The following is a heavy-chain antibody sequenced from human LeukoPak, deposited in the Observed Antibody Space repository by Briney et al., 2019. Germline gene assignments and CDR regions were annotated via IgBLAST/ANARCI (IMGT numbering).Heavy chain of an antibody. CDR2: ISASGGS. CDR1: GFTFSNYD. J-gene: IGHJ4*02. Sequence: GGSLRLSCAASGFTFSNYDMSWVRQAPGKGLEWVSGISASGGSYYADSVKGRFTVSRDISKNTLYLQMNSLRAEDTAVYFCAREPRDCTGGTCQSAGGYYFYYWSQGTLVTVSS. CDR3: AREPRDCTGGTCQSAGGYYFYY. V-gene: IGHV3-23*01. D-gene: IGHD2-15*01.